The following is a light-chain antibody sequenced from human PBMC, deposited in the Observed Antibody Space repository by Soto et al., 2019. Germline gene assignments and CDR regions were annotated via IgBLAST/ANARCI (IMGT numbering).Light chain of an antibody. V-gene: IGLV2-8*01. CDR3: SSYVGSNTP. CDR1: SSDVGGYNY. Sequence: QSVLTQSPSASGSPGQSVTISCTGTSSDVGGYNYVSWYQQHPGKAPKLMIYEVSKRPSGVPDRFSGSKSGNTASLTVSGLQAEDEADYYCSSYVGSNTPFGGGTKLTVL. CDR2: EVS. J-gene: IGLJ2*01.